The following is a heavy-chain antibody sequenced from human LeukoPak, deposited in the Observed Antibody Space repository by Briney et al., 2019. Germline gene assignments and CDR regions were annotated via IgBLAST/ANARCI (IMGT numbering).Heavy chain of an antibody. CDR2: ISYSGST. J-gene: IGHJ5*02. CDR3: ARDGGGTESWFDP. V-gene: IGHV4-59*01. D-gene: IGHD3-16*01. Sequence: SETLSLTCTVSGGSISSYYWSWIRQPPGKGLEWIGYISYSGSTNYNPSLKSRVTISVDTSKNQFSLKLNSVTAADTAVYYCARDGGGTESWFDPWGQGTLVTVSS. CDR1: GGSISSYY.